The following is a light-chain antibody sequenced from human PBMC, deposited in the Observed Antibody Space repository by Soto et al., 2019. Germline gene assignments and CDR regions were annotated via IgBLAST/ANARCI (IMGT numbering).Light chain of an antibody. CDR3: MQVLQTPPT. V-gene: IGKV2-28*01. J-gene: IGKJ4*01. CDR2: LGS. CDR1: QSLLQSNGNNQ. Sequence: EIVMTQSPLSLPVTPGEPASISCRSSQSLLQSNGNNQLGWLLQKPGQSPQLLRYLGSSRSSGVPDRFSGSGSGTDFTLKISRVEPEDVGVYYCMQVLQTPPTFGGGTKVEIK.